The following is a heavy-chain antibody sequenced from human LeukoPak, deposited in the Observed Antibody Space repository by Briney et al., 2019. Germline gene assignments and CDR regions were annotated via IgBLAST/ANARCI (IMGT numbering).Heavy chain of an antibody. Sequence: GETLRLSCVVSGLTFSRFSTYSMNWVRQAPGKGLEWISYIGSSGSNRYYADSVKGRFTVSRDNAKNSLYLQMNSLRDEDTAVYYCARDGDSSSWSWFDPWGQGTLVTV. D-gene: IGHD6-13*01. V-gene: IGHV3-48*02. J-gene: IGHJ5*02. CDR2: IGSSGSNR. CDR3: ARDGDSSSWSWFDP. CDR1: GLTFSRFSTYS.